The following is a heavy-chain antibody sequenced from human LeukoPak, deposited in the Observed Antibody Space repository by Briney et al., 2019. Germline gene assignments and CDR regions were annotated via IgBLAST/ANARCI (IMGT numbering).Heavy chain of an antibody. J-gene: IGHJ3*02. CDR1: GGSISSYY. D-gene: IGHD3-9*01. CDR3: AKGAYYDILTGDDTFDI. V-gene: IGHV4-59*01. Sequence: SETLSLTCTVSGGSISSYYWSWIRQPPGKGLEWIGYIYYSGSTKYNPSLQSRVTISVDPSKNQFSLKLSSVTAADTAVYYCAKGAYYDILTGDDTFDIWGQGTMVTVSS. CDR2: IYYSGST.